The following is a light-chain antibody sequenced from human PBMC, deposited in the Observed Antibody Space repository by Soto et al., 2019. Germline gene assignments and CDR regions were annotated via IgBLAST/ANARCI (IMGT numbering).Light chain of an antibody. CDR1: QSISSS. J-gene: IGKJ5*01. V-gene: IGKV1-39*01. CDR3: QQSYSTPAT. Sequence: DIQMTQSPSSLSASVGDRVTITCRASQSISSSLNWYQQKPGKAPKLLIYAASSLQSGVPSRFSGSGSGTDFTLIISSLQPEDFATYYCQQSYSTPATLGQGTRLDIK. CDR2: AAS.